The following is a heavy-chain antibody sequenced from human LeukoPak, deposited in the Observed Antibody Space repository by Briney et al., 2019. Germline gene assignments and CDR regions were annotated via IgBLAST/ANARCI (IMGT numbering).Heavy chain of an antibody. CDR2: IYSSGST. Sequence: KPSGTLSLTCTVSDGSINSYYWSWVRQPPGKGLEWVGYIYSSGSTDYNPSLKSRLSISVDTSKKQFSLKLTSVTAADTAVYYCARHFKKNGYNYYFDYWGQGTLVTVSS. D-gene: IGHD5-24*01. J-gene: IGHJ4*02. V-gene: IGHV4-59*08. CDR3: ARHFKKNGYNYYFDY. CDR1: DGSINSYY.